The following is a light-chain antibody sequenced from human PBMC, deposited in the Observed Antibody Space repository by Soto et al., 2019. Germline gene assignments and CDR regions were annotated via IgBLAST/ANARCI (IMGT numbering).Light chain of an antibody. CDR3: QQSYSPSYT. CDR2: AAS. Sequence: DIRMTQSPSSLSASVGDRVTITCRASQSISNNLNWYQQRPGGVPNLLIYAASTLQSGVPSRFSGGGSGTDFTLTINSLHPEDFATYYCQQSYSPSYTFGQGTKLE. V-gene: IGKV1-39*01. J-gene: IGKJ2*01. CDR1: QSISNN.